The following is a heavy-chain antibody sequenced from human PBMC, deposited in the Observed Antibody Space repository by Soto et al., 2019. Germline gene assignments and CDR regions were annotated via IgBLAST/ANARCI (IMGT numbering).Heavy chain of an antibody. V-gene: IGHV4-61*01. J-gene: IGHJ6*02. CDR1: GCSVSSGSYY. CDR2: IYYSGST. Sequence: SETLSLTCTFSGCSVSSGSYYWSWIRQPPGKGLEWIGYIYYSGSTNYNPSLKSRVTISVDTSKNQFSLKLSSVTAADTAVYYCARSVGYDYYYGMDVWGQGTTVTVSS. CDR3: ARSVGYDYYYGMDV.